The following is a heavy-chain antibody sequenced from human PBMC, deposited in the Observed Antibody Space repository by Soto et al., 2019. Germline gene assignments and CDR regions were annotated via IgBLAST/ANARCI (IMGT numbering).Heavy chain of an antibody. V-gene: IGHV4-34*01. Sequence: SGTLSLTCVVSGGSLSDYSLGGIRQPPGMALEWIGEINHLGSINYNPSLKSRVTMSVDTSKHQFSLTLHSVTAADTATYYCARGGISHWAYFYYMDVWDRGTTVTVSS. CDR2: INHLGSI. J-gene: IGHJ6*03. D-gene: IGHD2-21*01. CDR3: ARGGISHWAYFYYMDV. CDR1: GGSLSDYS.